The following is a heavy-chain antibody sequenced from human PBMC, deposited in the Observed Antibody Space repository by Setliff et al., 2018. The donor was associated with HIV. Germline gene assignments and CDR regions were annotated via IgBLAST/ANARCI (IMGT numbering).Heavy chain of an antibody. CDR2: ISRNSGTI. D-gene: IGHD6-13*01. V-gene: IGHV3-48*01. J-gene: IGHJ4*02. Sequence: PSETLSLSCAASGVTFSSYSMNWVRQAPGKGLEWLSYISRNSGTIYYADSVKGRFTISRDNAENSLFLQMNSLRAEDTAVYYCAKAPLTIVATGGEDCWGQGTLVTVSS. CDR1: GVTFSSYS. CDR3: AKAPLTIVATGGEDC.